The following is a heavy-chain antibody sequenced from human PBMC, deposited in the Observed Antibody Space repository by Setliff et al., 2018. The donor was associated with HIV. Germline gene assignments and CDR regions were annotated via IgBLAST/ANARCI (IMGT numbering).Heavy chain of an antibody. CDR2: IIPIFGTT. CDR1: GGTFSSYA. J-gene: IGHJ4*02. V-gene: IGHV1-69*05. CDR3: VRLKSAVYSGGWYGGGYFDY. Sequence: SVKVSCKASGGTFSSYAISWVRQAPGQGLEWMGGIIPIFGTTNYAQKFQGRVTITTDESTTTAYMELSSLRSEDTALYYCVRLKSAVYSGGWYGGGYFDYWGQGTPVTVSS. D-gene: IGHD6-19*01.